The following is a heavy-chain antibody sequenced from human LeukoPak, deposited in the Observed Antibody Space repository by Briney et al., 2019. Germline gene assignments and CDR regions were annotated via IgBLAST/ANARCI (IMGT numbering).Heavy chain of an antibody. V-gene: IGHV1-18*01. J-gene: IGHJ5*02. CDR3: ARTNYDCWSGYYDHWFDP. D-gene: IGHD3-3*01. Sequence: GASVKVSCKASGYTFTSYGITWVRQAPGQGLEWMGWISVYNGNITYAQKLQGRVTMTTDKSTSTAYMELRSLRSDDTAVYYCARTNYDCWSGYYDHWFDPWGQGTLVTVSS. CDR2: ISVYNGNI. CDR1: GYTFTSYG.